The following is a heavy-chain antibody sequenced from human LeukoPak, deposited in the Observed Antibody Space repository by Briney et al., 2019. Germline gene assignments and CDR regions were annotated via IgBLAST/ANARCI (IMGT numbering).Heavy chain of an antibody. Sequence: SQTLSLTCTVSGGSISSGGYYWSWIRQRPGKGLEWIGYIYYSGSTYYNPSLKSRVTISVDTSKNQFSLKLSSVTAADTAVYYCARDGNYYDSSPTFDYWGQGTLVTVSS. CDR1: GGSISSGGYY. J-gene: IGHJ4*02. D-gene: IGHD3-22*01. CDR2: IYYSGST. CDR3: ARDGNYYDSSPTFDY. V-gene: IGHV4-31*03.